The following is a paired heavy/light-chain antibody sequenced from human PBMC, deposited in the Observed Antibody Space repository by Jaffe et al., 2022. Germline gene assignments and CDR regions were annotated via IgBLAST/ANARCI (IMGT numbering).Light chain of an antibody. Sequence: EIVLTQSPGTLSLSPGERATLACRASQSVSSSYVAWYQQKLGQAPRLLIYGASNRATGIPDRFSGSGSGTDFTLTISRLEPEDFAVYYCQQYGISPFTFGPGTKVDIK. CDR3: QQYGISPFT. J-gene: IGKJ3*01. CDR2: GAS. CDR1: QSVSSSY. V-gene: IGKV3-20*01.
Heavy chain of an antibody. CDR3: AVSMGPGMLRWPLDY. V-gene: IGHV1-69*02. CDR2: SIPTLGIA. D-gene: IGHD4-17*01. Sequence: QVQLVQSGAEVKKPGSSVKVSCKASGVTFSSYPINWVRQAPGQGLEWMGVSIPTLGIANYAQKFQGRVTITADSSTDTAYMELSSLRSEDTAVYYCAVSMGPGMLRWPLDYWGQGTLVTASS. CDR1: GVTFSSYP. J-gene: IGHJ4*02.